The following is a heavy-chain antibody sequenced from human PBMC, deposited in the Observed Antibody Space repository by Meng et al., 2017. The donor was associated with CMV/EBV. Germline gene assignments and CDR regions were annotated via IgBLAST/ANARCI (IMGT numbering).Heavy chain of an antibody. CDR3: ASVTGIGWWYFDL. V-gene: IGHV1-69*12. Sequence: QVQRLASGAEGKKPGSSVKVSGKASGATFSSYAISWVRQAPGQGLEWMGGIIPIFGTANYAQKFQGRVTITADESTSTAYMELSSLRSEDTAVYYCASVTGIGWWYFDLWGRGTLVTVFS. CDR1: GATFSSYA. CDR2: IIPIFGTA. D-gene: IGHD1-20*01. J-gene: IGHJ2*01.